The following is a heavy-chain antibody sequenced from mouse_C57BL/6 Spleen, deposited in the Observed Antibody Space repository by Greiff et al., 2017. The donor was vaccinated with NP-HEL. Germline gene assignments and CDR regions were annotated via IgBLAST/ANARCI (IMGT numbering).Heavy chain of an antibody. CDR1: GYTFTSYW. D-gene: IGHD1-1*01. Sequence: QVQLQQPGAELVKPGASVKLSCKASGYTFTSYWMQWVKQRPGQGLEWIGEIDPSASYTNYNQKFKGKATLTVDTSSSTAYMQLSSLTSEDSAVYYCARNDYGSLDYWGQGTTLTVSS. CDR3: ARNDYGSLDY. V-gene: IGHV1-50*01. J-gene: IGHJ2*01. CDR2: IDPSASYT.